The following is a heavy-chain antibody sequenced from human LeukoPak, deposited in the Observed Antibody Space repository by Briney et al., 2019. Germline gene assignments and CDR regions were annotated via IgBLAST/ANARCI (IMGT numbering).Heavy chain of an antibody. V-gene: IGHV3-23*01. CDR1: GFTFSSCA. Sequence: GGSLRLSCAASGFTFSSCAMSWVRQAPGKGLEWVSAISGSGGSTYYADSVKGRFAISRDNSKNTLYLQMSSLTADDTALYYCAKAAVPAASLSIWFDPWGQGTLVTVSS. CDR3: AKAAVPAASLSIWFDP. J-gene: IGHJ5*02. CDR2: ISGSGGST. D-gene: IGHD2-2*01.